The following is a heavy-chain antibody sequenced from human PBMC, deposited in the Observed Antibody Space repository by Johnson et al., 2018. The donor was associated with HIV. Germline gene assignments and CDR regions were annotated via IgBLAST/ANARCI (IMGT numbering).Heavy chain of an antibody. CDR1: GFTFSSYA. D-gene: IGHD3-16*01. J-gene: IGHJ3*02. Sequence: VQLVESGGGLVQPGGSLRLSCAASGFTFSSYAMHWVRQAPGKGLEYVSAISSTGGSTYYANSVKGRFTISRDNSKNTLYLQRGSLRAEDMDVYYCARAWGTDAFDIWGQGTMFTVSS. V-gene: IGHV3-64*01. CDR3: ARAWGTDAFDI. CDR2: ISSTGGST.